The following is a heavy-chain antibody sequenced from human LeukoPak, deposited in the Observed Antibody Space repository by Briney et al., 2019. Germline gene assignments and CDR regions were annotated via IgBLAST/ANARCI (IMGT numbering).Heavy chain of an antibody. V-gene: IGHV1-46*01. Sequence: ASVKVSCKASGYTFTKYYLHWVRQAPGQGLEWMGIIYPPDGRTSYAQRFQGRVNMASDMSTSTVYMDLSSLRSDDTAVYYCARDSGGGASNSRDYFDYWGQGTLVTVSS. CDR3: ARDSGGGASNSRDYFDY. CDR1: GYTFTKYY. CDR2: IYPPDGRT. D-gene: IGHD3-16*01. J-gene: IGHJ4*02.